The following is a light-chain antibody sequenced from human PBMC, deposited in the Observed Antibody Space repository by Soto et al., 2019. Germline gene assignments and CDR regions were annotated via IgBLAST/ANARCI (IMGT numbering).Light chain of an antibody. CDR2: SSN. V-gene: IGLV8-61*01. Sequence: QTVVTQEPSFSVSPGGTVTLTCGLSSGSVSTSYYPSWYQQTPGQAPRTLMHSSNTRSSGVPDRFSGSILGNKAALTITGAQADDEADYYCAVYFGGGIWVFGGGTKVTVL. CDR3: AVYFGGGIWV. J-gene: IGLJ3*02. CDR1: SGSVSTSYY.